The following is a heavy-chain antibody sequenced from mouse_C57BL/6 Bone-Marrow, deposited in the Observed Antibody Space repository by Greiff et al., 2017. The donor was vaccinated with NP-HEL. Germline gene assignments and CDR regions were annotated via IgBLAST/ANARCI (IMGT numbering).Heavy chain of an antibody. CDR3: ARDAGYGSMDY. CDR1: GFTFSDFY. Sequence: EVNLVESGGGLVQSGRSLRLSCATSGFTFSDFYMEWVRQAPGKGLEWIAASRNKANDYTTEYSASVKGRFIVSRDTSQSILYLQMNALRAEDTAIYYCARDAGYGSMDYWGQGTSVTVSS. D-gene: IGHD1-1*01. J-gene: IGHJ4*01. CDR2: SRNKANDYTT. V-gene: IGHV7-1*01.